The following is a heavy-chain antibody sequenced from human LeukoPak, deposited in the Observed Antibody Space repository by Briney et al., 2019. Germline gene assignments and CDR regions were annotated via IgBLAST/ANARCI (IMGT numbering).Heavy chain of an antibody. CDR3: ARLYYYDSSDPPL. J-gene: IGHJ4*02. V-gene: IGHV4-39*01. Sequence: SETLSLTCTISGGSIGSSSYYWGWIRQPPGKGLEWIGTIYYSGRTYYNPSLKSRVTISVDTSKNEFSLRLSSVTAADTAVYYCARLYYYDSSDPPLWGQGTLVTVSS. CDR2: IYYSGRT. CDR1: GGSIGSSSYY. D-gene: IGHD3-22*01.